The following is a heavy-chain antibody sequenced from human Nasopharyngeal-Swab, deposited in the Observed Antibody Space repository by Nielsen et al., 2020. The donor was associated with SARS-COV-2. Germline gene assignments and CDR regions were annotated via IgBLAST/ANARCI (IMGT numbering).Heavy chain of an antibody. CDR1: GSSFTSYW. V-gene: IGHV5-51*01. CDR2: IYPGDSDT. D-gene: IGHD4-23*01. CDR3: AIQLDYGGNYSYFDY. J-gene: IGHJ4*02. Sequence: GESLKISCKGSGSSFTSYWIGWVRQMPGKGLEWMGIIYPGDSDTRYSPSFQGQVTISADKSISTAYLQWSSLKASDTAMYYCAIQLDYGGNYSYFDYWGQGTLVTVSS.